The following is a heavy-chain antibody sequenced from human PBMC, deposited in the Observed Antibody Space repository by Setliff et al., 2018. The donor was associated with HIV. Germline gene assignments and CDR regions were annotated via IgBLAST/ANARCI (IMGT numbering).Heavy chain of an antibody. D-gene: IGHD3-22*01. J-gene: IGHJ4*02. CDR2: IYPSGTI. V-gene: IGHV4-4*07. CDR1: AASIRNSY. CDR3: ARIFDSVDF. Sequence: SETLSLTCTVSAASIRNSYWTWIRQPAGKGLEWIGRIYPSGTINYNPSLKSRVTISIDTSNNQFSLKVSSVTAADTAVYYRARIFDSVDFWGQGTVVTVSS.